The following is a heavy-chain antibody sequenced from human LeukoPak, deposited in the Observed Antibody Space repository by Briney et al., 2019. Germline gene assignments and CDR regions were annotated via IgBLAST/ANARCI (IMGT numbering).Heavy chain of an antibody. CDR1: GGSISGYY. V-gene: IGHV4-59*08. D-gene: IGHD4-17*01. CDR3: ARHQRDYGDYVPRYMDV. Sequence: SGTLSLTCTVSGGSISGYYWSWIRQPPGKGLEWIGYIYYSVNTNYNPSLKSRVTIVGDTSKNQFSLKLSSVTAADTAVYYCARHQRDYGDYVPRYMDVWGKGTTLTVSS. J-gene: IGHJ6*03. CDR2: IYYSVNT.